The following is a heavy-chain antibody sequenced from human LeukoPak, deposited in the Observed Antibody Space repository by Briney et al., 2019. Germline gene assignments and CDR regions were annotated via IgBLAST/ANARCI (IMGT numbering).Heavy chain of an antibody. CDR3: ARVTGYIVEDYFDY. Sequence: SVKVSCKASGGTFSSYAISWVRQAPGQGLEWMGGIIPIFGTANYAQKFQGRVTVTADKSTSTAYMELSSLRSEDTAVYYCARVTGYIVEDYFDYWGQGTLVTVSS. J-gene: IGHJ4*02. CDR2: IIPIFGTA. D-gene: IGHD3-22*01. V-gene: IGHV1-69*06. CDR1: GGTFSSYA.